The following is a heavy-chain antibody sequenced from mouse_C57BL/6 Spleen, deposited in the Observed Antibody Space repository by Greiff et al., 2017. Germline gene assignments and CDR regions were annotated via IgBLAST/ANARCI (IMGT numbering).Heavy chain of an antibody. Sequence: VQLQQSVAELVRPGASVKLSCTASGFKIKNTSMHWVKQRPEQGLEWIGRIDPANGNTKYAPKLQGKATIPADTSSNTAYLQLSSLTSEDTSSYYCASGNRCAYWGQGTLVTVSA. J-gene: IGHJ3*01. CDR2: IDPANGNT. CDR3: ASGNRCAY. CDR1: GFKIKNTS. V-gene: IGHV14-3*01. D-gene: IGHD2-1*01.